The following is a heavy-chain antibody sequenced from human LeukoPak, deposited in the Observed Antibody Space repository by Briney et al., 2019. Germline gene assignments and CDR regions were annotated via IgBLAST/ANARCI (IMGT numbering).Heavy chain of an antibody. CDR2: ISSSGSTI. D-gene: IGHD3-22*01. J-gene: IGHJ4*02. CDR3: ARDYDSSGYYGPYSDY. Sequence: GGSLRLSXAASGFTFSSYEMNWVRQAPGKGLEWVSYISSSGSTIYYADSVKGRFTISRDNAKNSLYLQMNSLRAEDTAVYYCARDYDSSGYYGPYSDYWGQGTLVTVSS. V-gene: IGHV3-48*03. CDR1: GFTFSSYE.